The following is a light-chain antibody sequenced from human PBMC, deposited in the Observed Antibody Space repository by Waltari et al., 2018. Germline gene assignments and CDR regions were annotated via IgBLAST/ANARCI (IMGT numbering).Light chain of an antibody. CDR2: DDS. CDR3: QVWDSRTKYDV. Sequence: SYELTQSHSVSVSPGQTARITCGGDKIESQTVQWYQQKPPQAPIRVIFDDSGRPSGIPERFSGSNSGNTATLTISGVEAGDEADYYCQVWDSRTKYDVFGSGTKLTVL. V-gene: IGLV3-21*02. J-gene: IGLJ6*01. CDR1: KIESQT.